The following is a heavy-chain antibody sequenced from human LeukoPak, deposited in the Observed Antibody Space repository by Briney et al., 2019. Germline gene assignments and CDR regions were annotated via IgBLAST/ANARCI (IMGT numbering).Heavy chain of an antibody. CDR3: ARAGYSSSWYAQFPFSFDY. V-gene: IGHV4-39*07. CDR2: IYSSGTT. J-gene: IGHJ4*02. Sequence: SETLSLTCTVSGGSISISTYYWGWVRQPPGKGLEWIGSIYSSGTTYYNPSLKSQFTISLDTSKNQFSLKLSSVTAADTAVYYCARAGYSSSWYAQFPFSFDYWGQGTLVTVSS. D-gene: IGHD6-13*01. CDR1: GGSISISTYY.